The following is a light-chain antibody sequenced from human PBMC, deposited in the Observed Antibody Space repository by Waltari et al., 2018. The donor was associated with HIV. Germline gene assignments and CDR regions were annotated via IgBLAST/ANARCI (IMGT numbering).Light chain of an antibody. Sequence: QPALTQPAAVSGSPGQSITISCTGTSSDVGGYNYVSWFLQRPGQVPKLMIYDVTTRPSGVSNRFSGSKSAHTASLTIAGLQVEDEGDYYCTSFRPTSAPVVFGGGTKLTVL. CDR1: SSDVGGYNY. CDR2: DVT. CDR3: TSFRPTSAPVV. J-gene: IGLJ2*01. V-gene: IGLV2-14*01.